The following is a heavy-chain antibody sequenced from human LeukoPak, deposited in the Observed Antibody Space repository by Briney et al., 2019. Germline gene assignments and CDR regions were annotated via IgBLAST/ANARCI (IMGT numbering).Heavy chain of an antibody. CDR3: ARDLGQLSRPFQH. V-gene: IGHV3-21*01. D-gene: IGHD5-18*01. J-gene: IGHJ1*01. Sequence: PGGSLRLSCAASGFTFSSYSMNWVRQAPGKGLEWVSSISSSSSYIYYADSVKGRFTISRDNAKNSLYLQMNSLRAEDTAVYYCARDLGQLSRPFQHWGQGTLVTVSS. CDR1: GFTFSSYS. CDR2: ISSSSSYI.